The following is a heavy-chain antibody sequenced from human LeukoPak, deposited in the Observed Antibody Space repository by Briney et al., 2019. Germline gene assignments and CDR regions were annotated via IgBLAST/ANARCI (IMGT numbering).Heavy chain of an antibody. V-gene: IGHV3-23*01. J-gene: IGHJ6*02. Sequence: GGSLRLSCAASGFTFSSCAMSWVRQAPGKGLEWVSAISGSGGSTYYADSVKGRFTISRDNSKNTLYLQMNSLRAEDTAVYYCAIRLRFLEWLSPPRGVDVWGQGTTVTVSS. CDR3: AIRLRFLEWLSPPRGVDV. CDR2: ISGSGGST. D-gene: IGHD3-3*01. CDR1: GFTFSSCA.